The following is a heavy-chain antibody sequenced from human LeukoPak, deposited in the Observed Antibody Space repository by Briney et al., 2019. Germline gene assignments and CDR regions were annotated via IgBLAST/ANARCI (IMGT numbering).Heavy chain of an antibody. V-gene: IGHV3-53*01. Sequence: HPGGSLRLSCAASGFTVSSNNMNWVRQAPGKGLEWVSVIYSGGNTYYADSVKGRFTISRDNSKNTLYLQMNSLRADDTAVYFCARGGDMDVWGKGTTDTVSS. J-gene: IGHJ6*03. CDR3: ARGGDMDV. CDR2: IYSGGNT. CDR1: GFTVSSNN.